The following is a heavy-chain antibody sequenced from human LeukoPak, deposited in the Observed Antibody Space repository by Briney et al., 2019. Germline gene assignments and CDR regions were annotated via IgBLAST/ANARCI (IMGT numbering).Heavy chain of an antibody. CDR1: GFSFSMYD. J-gene: IGHJ4*02. Sequence: GGSLSLSCEASGFSFSMYDMTWVRQAPGKGLEYVSSISSRSTYRFSADSVRGRFTISRDDTKNLLFLHMNSLRGDDTAVYYCARLGPGRDVSNSFDLWGQGTLVTVSS. V-gene: IGHV3-21*06. D-gene: IGHD5-24*01. CDR3: ARLGPGRDVSNSFDL. CDR2: ISSRSTYR.